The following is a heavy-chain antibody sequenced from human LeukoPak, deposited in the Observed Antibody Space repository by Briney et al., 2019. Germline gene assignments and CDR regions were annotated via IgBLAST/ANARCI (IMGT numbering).Heavy chain of an antibody. V-gene: IGHV4-34*01. Sequence: SETLSLTCAVYGGSFSDYYWSWIRQPPGKGLEWIGEINHSGSTNYNLSLKSRVTISVDTSKTQFSLKLSSVTAADTAVYYCARASRFLVRYYMDVWGKGATVTVSS. CDR3: ARASRFLVRYYMDV. CDR2: INHSGST. D-gene: IGHD3-3*01. J-gene: IGHJ6*03. CDR1: GGSFSDYY.